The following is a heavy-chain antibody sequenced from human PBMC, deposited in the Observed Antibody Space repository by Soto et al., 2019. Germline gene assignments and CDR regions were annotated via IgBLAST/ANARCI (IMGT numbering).Heavy chain of an antibody. CDR3: AKGEDIWGNMFLVN. CDR1: GFTFSIYA. D-gene: IGHD3-16*01. V-gene: IGHV3-23*01. J-gene: IGHJ4*02. CDR2: VSGSGDNT. Sequence: GGSLRLSCAASGFTFSIYAMTWVRQAPGKGLEWVSSVSGSGDNTNYADSVKGRFTISRDNSKNVLYLQMNSLRAEDTAEYYCAKGEDIWGNMFLVNWGQGTLVTVSS.